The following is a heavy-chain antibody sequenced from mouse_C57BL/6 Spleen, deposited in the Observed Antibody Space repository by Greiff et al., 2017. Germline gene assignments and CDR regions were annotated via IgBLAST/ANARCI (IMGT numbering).Heavy chain of an antibody. V-gene: IGHV5-6*01. J-gene: IGHJ1*03. D-gene: IGHD1-1*01. CDR3: ARDYYGRSYYWYFDV. CDR2: ISSGGSYT. Sequence: EVKLMESGGDLVKPGGSLKLSCAASGFTFSSYGMSWVRQTPDKRLEWVATISSGGSYTYYPDSVKGRFTISRDNAKNTLYLQMSSLKSEDTAMYYCARDYYGRSYYWYFDVWGTGTTVTVSS. CDR1: GFTFSSYG.